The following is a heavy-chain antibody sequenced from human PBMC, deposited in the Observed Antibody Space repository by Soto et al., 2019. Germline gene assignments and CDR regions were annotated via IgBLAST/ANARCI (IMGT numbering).Heavy chain of an antibody. J-gene: IGHJ4*02. CDR1: GFTFSRYG. CDR3: ACGRSGVHDLHY. CDR2: ICYDGSKK. V-gene: IGHV3-33*01. Sequence: QVQLVESGGGVVQPGRSLRLSCAASGFTFSRYGMHWVRQAPGKGLEWVAVICYDGSKKYYADSVKGRFTISRDNSNNTLDLRMNSVRCEETAVYYGACGRSGVHDLHYWGQGARVTVSS. D-gene: IGHD3-10*01.